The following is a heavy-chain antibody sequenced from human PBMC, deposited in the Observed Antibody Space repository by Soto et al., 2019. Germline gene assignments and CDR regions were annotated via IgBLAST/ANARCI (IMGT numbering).Heavy chain of an antibody. J-gene: IGHJ5*02. CDR2: IYYSGSV. CDR3: ARLYPGSSSWYSATTSVAWMKNNWFDP. CDR1: GGSISSYY. V-gene: IGHV4-59*08. Sequence: PSETLSLTCTVSGGSISSYYWSWIRQPPGKGLEWIGYIYYSGSVNDNPSLKSRVTMSVDTSKNQFSLKLSSVTAADTAVYYCARLYPGSSSWYSATTSVAWMKNNWFDPWGQGTLVTVSS. D-gene: IGHD6-13*01.